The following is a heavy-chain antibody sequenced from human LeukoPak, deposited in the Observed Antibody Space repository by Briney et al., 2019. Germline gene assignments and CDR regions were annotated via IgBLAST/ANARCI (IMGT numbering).Heavy chain of an antibody. J-gene: IGHJ3*02. Sequence: SETLSFTCTVSGGSIISFYWSWIRQPPGTGLEWIGYISYSGSTNYNHSLKSRVTISVDTSKNQFSLKLSSVTAADTAVYYCPRRLPPQNGNDAFDIWGQGTMVTVSS. CDR3: PRRLPPQNGNDAFDI. V-gene: IGHV4-59*08. CDR2: ISYSGST. CDR1: GGSIISFY. D-gene: IGHD1-1*01.